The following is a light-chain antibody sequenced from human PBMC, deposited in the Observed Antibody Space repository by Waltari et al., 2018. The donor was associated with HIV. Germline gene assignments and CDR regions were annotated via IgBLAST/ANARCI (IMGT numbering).Light chain of an antibody. CDR2: DVR. J-gene: IGLJ1*01. Sequence: QSVLTPPASVSGFLGQSITLPCGGSYGDIGSFNFVSWCHSRPYQAPLLTIHDVRSRPAGVSTRFSGSKTGSTASRTIAGRNSEDEGVYYCCSYSRGGDSYVFGPGT. V-gene: IGLV2-14*01. CDR1: YGDIGSFNF. CDR3: CSYSRGGDSYV.